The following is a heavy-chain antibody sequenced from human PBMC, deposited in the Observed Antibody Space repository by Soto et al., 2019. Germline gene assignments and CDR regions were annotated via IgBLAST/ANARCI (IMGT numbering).Heavy chain of an antibody. CDR3: ARAPPRGIAAPGTWGSGMDV. V-gene: IGHV3-30-3*01. Sequence: GGSLRLSCAASGFSFSSYAMHWVRQAPGKGLEWVAVISYDGNNKYYADSVKGRITISGDSSKNMVYLQMNSLRPEDTAVYYCARAPPRGIAAPGTWGSGMDVWGQGTTVTVPS. CDR2: ISYDGNNK. J-gene: IGHJ6*02. D-gene: IGHD6-13*01. CDR1: GFSFSSYA.